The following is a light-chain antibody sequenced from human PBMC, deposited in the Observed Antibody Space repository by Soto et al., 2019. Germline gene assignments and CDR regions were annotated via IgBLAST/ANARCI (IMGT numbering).Light chain of an antibody. CDR2: RAS. CDR3: QQYNNWPWT. CDR1: QSINMW. Sequence: DIQMTQSPSTLSASEGDRVTITCRASQSINMWLAWYQQKPGKAPKLLIYRASSLESGVPSRFSGSGSGTEFTLTISSLQSEDFAVYYCQQYNNWPWTFGQGTKVDIK. V-gene: IGKV1-5*03. J-gene: IGKJ1*01.